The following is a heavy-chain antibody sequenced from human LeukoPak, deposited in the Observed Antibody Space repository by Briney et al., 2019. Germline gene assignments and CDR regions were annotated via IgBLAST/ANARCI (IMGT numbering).Heavy chain of an antibody. V-gene: IGHV3-7*01. D-gene: IGHD6-13*01. CDR2: INPDGSEK. J-gene: IGHJ4*02. Sequence: PGGSLRLSCAASGFTFSNYWMSWVRQAPGNGLEWVANINPDGSEKYSVDSVTGRFTISRDNAKNSLYLQMNSLRAEDTAVYYCAGEPTYSSSWYTSCDYWGQGTLVTVSS. CDR1: GFTFSNYW. CDR3: AGEPTYSSSWYTSCDY.